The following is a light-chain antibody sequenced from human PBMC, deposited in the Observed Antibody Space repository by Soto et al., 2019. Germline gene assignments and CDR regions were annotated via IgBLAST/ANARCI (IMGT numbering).Light chain of an antibody. J-gene: IGKJ1*01. CDR1: QSISSW. CDR3: QQYDSYPRT. V-gene: IGKV1-5*03. Sequence: DIQMTQSPSTLSASVGDRVTITCRASQSISSWLAWYQQKPGKAPKLLIYKASTLESGVPSTVSGSGSGTEFTLTISSLQPDDFATYYCQQYDSYPRTFGQGTRVEI. CDR2: KAS.